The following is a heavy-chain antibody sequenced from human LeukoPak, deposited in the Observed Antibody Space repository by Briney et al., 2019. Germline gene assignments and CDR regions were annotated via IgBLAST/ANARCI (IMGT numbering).Heavy chain of an antibody. J-gene: IGHJ4*02. V-gene: IGHV3-7*01. Sequence: GGSLRLSCAASGFTFSSYWMSWVRQAPGKGLEWVANIKQDGSEKYYVDSVKGRFTISRDNAKNSLYLQMNSLRAEDTAVYYCARRYRYSSGRLFDYWGQGTLVTVSS. CDR3: ARRYRYSSGRLFDY. CDR2: IKQDGSEK. CDR1: GFTFSSYW. D-gene: IGHD6-19*01.